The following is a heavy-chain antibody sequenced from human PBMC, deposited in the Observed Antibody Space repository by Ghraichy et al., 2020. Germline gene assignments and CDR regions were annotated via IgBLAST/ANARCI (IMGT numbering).Heavy chain of an antibody. D-gene: IGHD6-19*01. CDR2: ISGSGGST. J-gene: IGHJ6*02. V-gene: IGHV3-23*01. CDR3: AKDKTTPGYSSGWYYYYYGMDV. Sequence: GGSLRLSCAASGFTFSSYAMSWVRQAPGKGLEWVSAISGSGGSTYYVDSVKGRFTISRDNSKNTLYLQMNSLRAEDTAVYYCAKDKTTPGYSSGWYYYYYGMDVWGQGTTVTVSS. CDR1: GFTFSSYA.